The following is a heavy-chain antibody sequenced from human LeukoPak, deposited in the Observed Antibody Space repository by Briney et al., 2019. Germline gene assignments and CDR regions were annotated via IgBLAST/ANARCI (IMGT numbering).Heavy chain of an antibody. D-gene: IGHD6-6*01. CDR3: ARHTYARPFDS. Sequence: KPSETLSLTCTVSGGSISSYYWSWIRQPPGKGLEWIGYIYYSGDSNYNPSLKSRATISLDTSKNQFSPKVSSVTAADTAIYYCARHTYARPFDSWGQGTLVTVSS. J-gene: IGHJ4*02. CDR2: IYYSGDS. V-gene: IGHV4-59*08. CDR1: GGSISSYY.